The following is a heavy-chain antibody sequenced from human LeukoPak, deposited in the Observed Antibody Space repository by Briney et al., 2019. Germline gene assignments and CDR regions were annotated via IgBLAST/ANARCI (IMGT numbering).Heavy chain of an antibody. CDR3: ARDISQQLGPGFDY. Sequence: GRPLRLSCAASGFTFSTYAMHWVRQAPGKGLEWVAAIWSDGSNKYYADSVKGRFTISRDNSKNTLYLQMNSLRAEDTAVYYCARDISQQLGPGFDYWGQGTLVTVSS. CDR1: GFTFSTYA. D-gene: IGHD6-13*01. CDR2: IWSDGSNK. J-gene: IGHJ4*02. V-gene: IGHV3-33*01.